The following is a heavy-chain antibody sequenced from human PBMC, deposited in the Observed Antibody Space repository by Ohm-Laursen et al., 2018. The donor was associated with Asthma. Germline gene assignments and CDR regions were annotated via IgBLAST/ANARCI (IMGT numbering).Heavy chain of an antibody. J-gene: IGHJ6*02. CDR3: ARTNQHDYDSSGYYGPFYGMDV. D-gene: IGHD3-22*01. Sequence: ETLSLTCTVSGGSISSYYWSWIRQPPGKGLEWIGYIYNSGSTKYNPSLKSRVTISVDTSKNQFSLKLSSVTAADTAVYYCARTNQHDYDSSGYYGPFYGMDVWGQGTTVTVSS. CDR1: GGSISSYY. V-gene: IGHV4-59*01. CDR2: IYNSGST.